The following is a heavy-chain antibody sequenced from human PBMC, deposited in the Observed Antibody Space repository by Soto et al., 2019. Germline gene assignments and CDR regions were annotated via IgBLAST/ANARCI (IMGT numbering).Heavy chain of an antibody. CDR1: GGTFSSYA. V-gene: IGHV1-69*13. CDR3: ARDSDGIASAGTGSFDY. D-gene: IGHD6-13*01. CDR2: IIPIFGTA. J-gene: IGHJ4*02. Sequence: GASVKVSSKASGGTFSSYAISWVRQAPGQGLEWMGGIIPIFGTANYAQKFQGRVTITADESTSTAYMELSSLRSEDTAVYYCARDSDGIASAGTGSFDYWGQGTLVTVSS.